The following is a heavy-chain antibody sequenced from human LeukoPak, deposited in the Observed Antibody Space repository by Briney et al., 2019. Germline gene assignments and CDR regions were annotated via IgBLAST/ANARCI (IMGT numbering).Heavy chain of an antibody. V-gene: IGHV4-34*01. CDR1: GGSFSGYY. D-gene: IGHD2-21*02. J-gene: IGHJ6*03. CDR2: INHSGST. CDR3: ARGEGGSVTYSMDV. Sequence: KPSETLSLTCAVYGGSFSGYYWSWIRQSPGKGLEWIGEINHSGSTNYNPSLKSRVTMSVDTSKNQFSLKLSSVTAADTAVYYCARGEGGSVTYSMDVWGKGTTVTISS.